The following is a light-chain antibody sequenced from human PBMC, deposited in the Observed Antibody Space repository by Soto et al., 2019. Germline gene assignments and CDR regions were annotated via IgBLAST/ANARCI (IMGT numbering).Light chain of an antibody. J-gene: IGKJ1*01. CDR3: QQYGSSPWT. CDR2: GAS. Sequence: ETVLTQSPGTLSLSPGERATLSCRASQTIRSNYLAWYRQTPGQAPRLLIYGASNRATGIADRFSGSGSGTDFPIIISRLEPEDFALYYCQQYGSSPWTFGQGTKVEIK. V-gene: IGKV3-20*01. CDR1: QTIRSNY.